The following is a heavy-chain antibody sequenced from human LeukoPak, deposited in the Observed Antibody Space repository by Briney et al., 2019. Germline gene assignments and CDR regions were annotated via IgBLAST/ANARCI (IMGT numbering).Heavy chain of an antibody. D-gene: IGHD1-26*01. CDR2: IIPIFGTA. J-gene: IGHJ4*02. V-gene: IGHV1-69*01. CDR3: ASSKSGSYLNYFDY. CDR1: GGAFSSYA. Sequence: SVKVSFKASGGAFSSYAISWVRQAPGQGSEWMGGIIPIFGTANYAQKFQGRVTITADESTSTAYMELSSLRSEDTAVYYCASSKSGSYLNYFDYWGQGTLVTVSS.